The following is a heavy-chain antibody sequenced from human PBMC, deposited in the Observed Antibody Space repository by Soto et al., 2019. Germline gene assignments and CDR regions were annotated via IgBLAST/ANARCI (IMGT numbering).Heavy chain of an antibody. V-gene: IGHV4-59*01. CDR2: IYYSGGT. J-gene: IGHJ4*02. CDR1: GGSISSYY. D-gene: IGHD1-1*01. Sequence: SETLSLTCTVSGGSISSYYWSWIRQPPGKGLEWIGYIYYSGGTNYNPSLESRVTISVDTSKNQFSLELSSVTAGDTAVYYCARYLSYGGTTNRLFDYWGQGTLVTVSS. CDR3: ARYLSYGGTTNRLFDY.